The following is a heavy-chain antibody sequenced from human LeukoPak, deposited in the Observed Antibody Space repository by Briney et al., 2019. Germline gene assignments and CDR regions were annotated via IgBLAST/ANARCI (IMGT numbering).Heavy chain of an antibody. CDR3: AKDIQLST. CDR1: GFTFSSYV. CDR2: IGASGEST. D-gene: IGHD5-24*01. V-gene: IGHV3-23*01. J-gene: IGHJ3*01. Sequence: GGSLRLSCAASGFTFSSYVMTWVRQAPGKGLEWVSLIGASGESTYYADSVKGRFTISRDNSKNTLSLQMNSLRVEDTAMYFCAKDIQLSTWGLGTMVTVSS.